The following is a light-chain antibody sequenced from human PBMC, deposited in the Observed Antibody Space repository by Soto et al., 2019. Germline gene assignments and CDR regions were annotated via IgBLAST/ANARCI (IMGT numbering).Light chain of an antibody. Sequence: EVVLTQTPGALSLSPGEIATLSCRASQTVTRSFLAWYQHRPGQAPRLLIYGAFTRAAGIPDRFTGSASGTDFTLSISRMEPEDFAVYFCQQYGTSPLTFGGGTKVDIK. V-gene: IGKV3-20*01. CDR3: QQYGTSPLT. J-gene: IGKJ4*01. CDR2: GAF. CDR1: QTVTRSF.